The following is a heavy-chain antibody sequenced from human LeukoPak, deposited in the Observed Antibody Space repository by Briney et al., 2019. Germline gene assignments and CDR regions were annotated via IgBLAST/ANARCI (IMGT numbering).Heavy chain of an antibody. J-gene: IGHJ4*02. D-gene: IGHD3-10*01. CDR1: GFTFSDYY. Sequence: GGSLRLSCAASGFTFSDYYMSWIRQAPGKGLEWVSYISSSGSTIYYADSVKGRFTISRDNAKNSLYLQMNSLRAEDTAVYYCARDLSGIKGGKDHYYFDYWDQGTLVTVSS. CDR2: ISSSGSTI. V-gene: IGHV3-11*04. CDR3: ARDLSGIKGGKDHYYFDY.